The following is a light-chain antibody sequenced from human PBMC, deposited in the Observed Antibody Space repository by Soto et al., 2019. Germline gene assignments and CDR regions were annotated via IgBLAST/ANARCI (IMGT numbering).Light chain of an antibody. CDR3: CSYAGSYSLL. CDR1: SSDVGAYNY. Sequence: QSALTQPRSVSGSPGQSVTISCTGTSSDVGAYNYVSWFQQHPGKAPKLMMSDVNKRPSGVPDRFSGSKSGTTASLTISGLQADDEADYYCCSYAGSYSLLFGGGTKLTVL. CDR2: DVN. J-gene: IGLJ2*01. V-gene: IGLV2-11*01.